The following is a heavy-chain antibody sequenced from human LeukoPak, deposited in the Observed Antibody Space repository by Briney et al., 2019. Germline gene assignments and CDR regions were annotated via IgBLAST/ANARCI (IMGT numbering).Heavy chain of an antibody. J-gene: IGHJ3*02. CDR3: ARENGYYDSSGYDAFDI. CDR1: GFTFSSYS. CDR2: ISSSSSTI. V-gene: IGHV3-48*02. D-gene: IGHD3-22*01. Sequence: GGSLRLSCAASGFTFSSYSMNWVRQAPGKGLEWVSYISSSSSTIYYADSVKGRFTISRDNDKNSLYLQMNSLRDEDTAVYYCARENGYYDSSGYDAFDIWGQGTMVTVSS.